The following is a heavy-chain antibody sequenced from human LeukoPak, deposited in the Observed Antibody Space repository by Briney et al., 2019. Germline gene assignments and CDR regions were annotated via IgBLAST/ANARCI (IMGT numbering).Heavy chain of an antibody. D-gene: IGHD3-10*02. V-gene: IGHV4-61*05. CDR2: IYYSGST. J-gene: IGHJ6*04. CDR3: AELGITMIGGV. CDR1: GGSISSSSYY. Sequence: SETLSLTCTVSGGSISSSSYYWGWIRQPPGKGLEWIGYIYYSGSTNYNPSLKSRVTISVDTSKNQSSLKLSSVTAADTAVYYCAELGITMIGGVWGKGTTVTISS.